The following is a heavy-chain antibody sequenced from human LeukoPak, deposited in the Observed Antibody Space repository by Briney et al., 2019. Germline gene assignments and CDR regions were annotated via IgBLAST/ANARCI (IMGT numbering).Heavy chain of an antibody. CDR3: ARENYDFWSGYSNWFDP. J-gene: IGHJ5*02. D-gene: IGHD3-3*01. CDR1: GGSISSYY. V-gene: IGHV4-4*07. Sequence: SETLSLTCTVSGGSISSYYWSWIRQPAGKGLEWIGRIYTSRSTNYNPSLKSRVTMSVDTSKNQFSLKLSSVTAADTAVYCCARENYDFWSGYSNWFDPWGQGTLVTVSS. CDR2: IYTSRST.